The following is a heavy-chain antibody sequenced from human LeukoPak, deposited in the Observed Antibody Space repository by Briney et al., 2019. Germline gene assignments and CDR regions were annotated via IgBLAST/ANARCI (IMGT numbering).Heavy chain of an antibody. CDR3: ARDGKSGSADGFDI. CDR2: IFYDGSNQ. Sequence: GGSLRLSCAASGFTFRGYTMHWVRQAPGKGLEWVALIFYDGSNQYYADSVKGRFTISGDNSKDTLDLQMNSLRGDDTAVYYCARDGKSGSADGFDIWGQGTMVTVSS. CDR1: GFTFRGYT. J-gene: IGHJ3*02. V-gene: IGHV3-30*04. D-gene: IGHD1-26*01.